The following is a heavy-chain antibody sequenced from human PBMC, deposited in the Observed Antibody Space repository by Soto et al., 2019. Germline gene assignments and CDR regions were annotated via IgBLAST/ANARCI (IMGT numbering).Heavy chain of an antibody. D-gene: IGHD6-13*01. CDR3: AKARPSGGYYYGMDV. CDR2: ISDSGRST. J-gene: IGHJ6*02. Sequence: SGFTFSTYAMTWFRQAPGEGLEWVSVISDSGRSTYYADSVKGRFTISRDNSKNTLYLQMNSLRADDTAVYYCAKARPSGGYYYGMDVWGQGTTVTVSS. V-gene: IGHV3-23*01. CDR1: GFTFSTYA.